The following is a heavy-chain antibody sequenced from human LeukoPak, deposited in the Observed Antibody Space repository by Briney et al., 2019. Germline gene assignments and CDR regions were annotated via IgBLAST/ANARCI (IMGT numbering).Heavy chain of an antibody. CDR1: GFSISSHW. V-gene: IGHV3-7*01. J-gene: IGHJ6*02. D-gene: IGHD2-15*01. CDR3: ARRCSGGSCHSPGYYYGMDV. Sequence: GGSLRLSCVASGFSISSHWMSWVRQAPGKGLEWVASLKEDVSARNLVDSVKGRFTISTDNAKNSLYLQMNSLRVEDTAVYYCARRCSGGSCHSPGYYYGMDVWGQGTTVTVSS. CDR2: LKEDVSAR.